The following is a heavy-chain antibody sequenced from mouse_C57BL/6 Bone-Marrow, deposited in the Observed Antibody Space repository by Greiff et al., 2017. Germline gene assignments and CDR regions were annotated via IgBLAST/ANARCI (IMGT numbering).Heavy chain of an antibody. Sequence: VQLQQSGPELVKPGASVKISCKASGYAFSSSWMNWVKQRPGKGLEWIGRIYPGDGDTNYNGKFKGKATLTADKSSSTAYMQLRSLTSEDSAVYFCERVITTVVATRWYFDVWGTGTTVTVSS. CDR3: ERVITTVVATRWYFDV. D-gene: IGHD1-1*01. J-gene: IGHJ1*03. V-gene: IGHV1-82*01. CDR1: GYAFSSSW. CDR2: IYPGDGDT.